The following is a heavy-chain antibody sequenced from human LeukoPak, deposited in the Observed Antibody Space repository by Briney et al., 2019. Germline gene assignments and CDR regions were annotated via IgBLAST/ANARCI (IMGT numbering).Heavy chain of an antibody. Sequence: SETLSLTFAVYGGSFSGYYWSWIRQPPGKGLEWIGEINHSGSTNYNPSLKSRVTISVDTSKNQFSLKLSSVTAADTAVYYCARWELRFLEWSPYYMDVWGKGTTVTVSS. J-gene: IGHJ6*03. CDR1: GGSFSGYY. V-gene: IGHV4-34*01. D-gene: IGHD3-3*01. CDR2: INHSGST. CDR3: ARWELRFLEWSPYYMDV.